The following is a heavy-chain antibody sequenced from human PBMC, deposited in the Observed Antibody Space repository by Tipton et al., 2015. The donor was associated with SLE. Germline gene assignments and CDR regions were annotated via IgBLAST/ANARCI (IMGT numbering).Heavy chain of an antibody. Sequence: TLSLTCAVYGGSFNGYYWSWIRQPPGKGLEWIGEINHTGSTNYNPSLKSRVTISVDTSNNQFSLKLRSVTAADTAVYYCARDLREIGWFGEYNWFDPWGQGTLVTVSS. D-gene: IGHD3-10*01. CDR3: ARDLREIGWFGEYNWFDP. CDR2: INHTGST. J-gene: IGHJ5*02. CDR1: GGSFNGYY. V-gene: IGHV4-34*01.